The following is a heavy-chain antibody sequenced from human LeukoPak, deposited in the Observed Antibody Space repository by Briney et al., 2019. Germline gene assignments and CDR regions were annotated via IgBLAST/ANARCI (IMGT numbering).Heavy chain of an antibody. CDR3: ARDIYDILTGPLDY. Sequence: ETLSLTCAVYGGSFSGYYWSWIRQPPGKGLEWIGEINHSGSTNYNPSLKSRVTISVDTSKNQFSLKLSSVTTADTAVYYCARDIYDILTGPLDYWGQGTLVTVSS. D-gene: IGHD3-9*01. CDR2: INHSGST. V-gene: IGHV4-34*01. CDR1: GGSFSGYY. J-gene: IGHJ4*02.